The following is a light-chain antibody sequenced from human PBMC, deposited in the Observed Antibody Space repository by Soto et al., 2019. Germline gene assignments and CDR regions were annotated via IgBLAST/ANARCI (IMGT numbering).Light chain of an antibody. V-gene: IGLV2-11*01. Sequence: SGLAQPRSVSGSPGRSVAISCTGTSSDVGYYNYVSWYQRHPGKAPKLMIYDVFKRPSGVPDRFSGSKSGNTASLTISGLQAEDEGDYYCCSYAGSYNIYLFGTGTKVTVL. J-gene: IGLJ1*01. CDR2: DVF. CDR1: SSDVGYYNY. CDR3: CSYAGSYNIYL.